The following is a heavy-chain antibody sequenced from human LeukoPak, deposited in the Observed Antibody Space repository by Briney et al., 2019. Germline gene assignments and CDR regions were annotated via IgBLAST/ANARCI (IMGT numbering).Heavy chain of an antibody. J-gene: IGHJ5*02. D-gene: IGHD3-10*01. CDR3: ARDFGYYYGSGRIGWFDP. Sequence: SETLSLTCTVSGGSISSSSYYWGWIRQPPGKGLEWIGSIYYSGSTYYNPSLKSRVTISVDTSKNQFSLKLSSVTAADTAVYYCARDFGYYYGSGRIGWFDPWGQGTLVTVSS. CDR2: IYYSGST. CDR1: GGSISSSSYY. V-gene: IGHV4-39*07.